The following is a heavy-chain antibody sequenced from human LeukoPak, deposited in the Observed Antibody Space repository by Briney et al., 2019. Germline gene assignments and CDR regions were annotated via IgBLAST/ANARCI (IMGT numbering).Heavy chain of an antibody. Sequence: SETLSLTCTVSGGSISSSSYYWGWIRQPPGTGLEWIGSIYYSGSTYYNPSLKSRVTISVDTSKNQFSLKLSSVTAADTAVYYCARGRYSSGSYYFDYWGQGTLVTVSS. CDR3: ARGRYSSGSYYFDY. J-gene: IGHJ4*02. V-gene: IGHV4-39*07. CDR2: IYYSGST. D-gene: IGHD6-19*01. CDR1: GGSISSSSYY.